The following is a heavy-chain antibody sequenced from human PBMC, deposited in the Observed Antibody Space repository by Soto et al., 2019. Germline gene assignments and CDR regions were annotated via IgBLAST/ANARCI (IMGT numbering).Heavy chain of an antibody. D-gene: IGHD2-2*01. J-gene: IGHJ5*02. CDR3: ARGRVVPAAMRYNWFDP. Sequence: SETLSLTCTVSGGSISSGGYYWSWIRQHPGKGLEWIGYIYYSGSTYYNPSLKSRVTISVDTSKNQFSLKLSSVTAADTAVYYCARGRVVPAAMRYNWFDPWGQGTLVTVSS. CDR2: IYYSGST. CDR1: GGSISSGGYY. V-gene: IGHV4-31*03.